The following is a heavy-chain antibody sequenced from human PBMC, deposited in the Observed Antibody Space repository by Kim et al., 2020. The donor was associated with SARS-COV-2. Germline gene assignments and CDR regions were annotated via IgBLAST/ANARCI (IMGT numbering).Heavy chain of an antibody. Sequence: GGSLRLSCAASGFTFSSYGMHWVRQAPGKGLEWVAVIWYDGSNKYYADSVKGRFTISRDNSKNTLYLQMKSLRSEDTAVYYFSKDTPRQPSSSLDNYHYG. D-gene: IGHD6-13*01. CDR2: IWYDGSNK. V-gene: IGHV3-33*06. J-gene: IGHJ6*01. CDR3: SKDTPRQPSSSLDNYHYG. CDR1: GFTFSSYG.